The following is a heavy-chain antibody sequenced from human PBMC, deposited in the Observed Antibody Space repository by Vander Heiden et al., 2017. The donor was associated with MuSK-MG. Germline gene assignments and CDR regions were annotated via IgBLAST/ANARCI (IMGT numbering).Heavy chain of an antibody. V-gene: IGHV1-69*01. CDR1: GGTFSSYA. Sequence: QVQLVQSGAEVKKPGSSVTVSCKASGGTFSSYAISWVRQAPGQGLEWMGGIIPIFGTANYAQKFQGRVTITADESTSTAYMELSSLRSEDTAVDYCARGEEGYYYYGMDVWGQGTTVTVSS. CDR2: IIPIFGTA. CDR3: ARGEEGYYYYGMDV. J-gene: IGHJ6*02.